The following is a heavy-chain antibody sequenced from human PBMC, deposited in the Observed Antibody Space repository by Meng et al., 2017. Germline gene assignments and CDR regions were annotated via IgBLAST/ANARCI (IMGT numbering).Heavy chain of an antibody. D-gene: IGHD3-22*01. CDR2: ISYDGSNK. CDR3: ARDTYYDSSGYTFDY. CDR1: GFTFSSYA. Sequence: GGSLRLSCAASGFTFSSYAMHWVRQAPGKGLEWVAVISYDGSNKYYADSVKGRFTISRDNSKNTLYLQMNSLRAEDTAVYYCARDTYYDSSGYTFDYWGQGTLVTVS. J-gene: IGHJ4*02. V-gene: IGHV3-30*01.